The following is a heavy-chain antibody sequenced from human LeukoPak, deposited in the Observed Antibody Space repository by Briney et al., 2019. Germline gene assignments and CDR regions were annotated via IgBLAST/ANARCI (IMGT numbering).Heavy chain of an antibody. V-gene: IGHV3-23*01. Sequence: GGSLRLSCAASGFTFATYAMRWVRQAPGKGLEWVSGISDSGKSTYYADSVKGRFTISRDNSKNTLYMQINSLRVEDTAVYYGATLESSGWYFDYWGQGTPVTVSS. D-gene: IGHD6-19*01. CDR2: ISDSGKST. J-gene: IGHJ4*02. CDR3: ATLESSGWYFDY. CDR1: GFTFATYA.